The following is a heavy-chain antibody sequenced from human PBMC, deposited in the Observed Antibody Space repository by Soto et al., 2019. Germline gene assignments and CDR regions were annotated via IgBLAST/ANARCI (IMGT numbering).Heavy chain of an antibody. CDR3: ARDKGGWPDY. V-gene: IGHV4-59*01. J-gene: IGHJ4*02. CDR1: GGSLSTYY. CDR2: IYYTGST. D-gene: IGHD1-26*01. Sequence: QVQLQESGPGLVKPSETLSLTCTVSGGSLSTYYWSWIRQPPGKGLEWIGSIYYTGSTHYNPSLKSRVSISLDTSKNHFSLQLTSVTAADTAVYYCARDKGGWPDYWGQGTLVTVSS.